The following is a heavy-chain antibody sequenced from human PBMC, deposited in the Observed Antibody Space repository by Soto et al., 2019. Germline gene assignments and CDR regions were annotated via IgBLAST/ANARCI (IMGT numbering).Heavy chain of an antibody. CDR1: GFNFSSYA. J-gene: IGHJ4*02. Sequence: GGSLRLSCSASGFNFSSYAMYWVRQAPGKGLEYVLAISSNGGSTYYADSVKGRFTISRDNSKNTLYLQMSSLTAEDTAVYYCVKGVMANVVPVAIYYWGQGTLVTVSS. D-gene: IGHD2-2*01. CDR3: VKGVMANVVPVAIYY. V-gene: IGHV3-64D*08. CDR2: ISSNGGST.